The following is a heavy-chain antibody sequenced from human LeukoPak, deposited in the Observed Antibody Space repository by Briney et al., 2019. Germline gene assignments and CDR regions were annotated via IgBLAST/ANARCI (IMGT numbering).Heavy chain of an antibody. CDR3: TRRADSSGWYEDFDY. D-gene: IGHD6-19*01. CDR1: GFTFSGSA. Sequence: GGSLRLSCAASGFTFSGSAMHWVRQASGKGLERVGRIRSKANSYATAYAASVKGRFTISRDDSKNTAYLQMNSLKTEDTAVYYCTRRADSSGWYEDFDYWGQGTLVTVSS. CDR2: IRSKANSYAT. J-gene: IGHJ4*02. V-gene: IGHV3-73*01.